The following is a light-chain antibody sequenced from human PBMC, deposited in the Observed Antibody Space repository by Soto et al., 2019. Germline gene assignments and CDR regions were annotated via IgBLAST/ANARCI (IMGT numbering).Light chain of an antibody. V-gene: IGKV1-39*01. J-gene: IGKJ2*01. CDR3: QQGYNTPHT. Sequence: DIQMTQSPSSLSASAGDRVTITCRASQSITTYLNWYQQKPGKAPKLLIYAASSLQSGVPSRFSGSGSGTDFTLTIGSLQPEDFATYYCQQGYNTPHTFGQGTNLEIK. CDR2: AAS. CDR1: QSITTY.